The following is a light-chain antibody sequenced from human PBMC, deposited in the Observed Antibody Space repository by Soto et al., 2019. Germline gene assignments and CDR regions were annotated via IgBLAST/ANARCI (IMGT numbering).Light chain of an antibody. CDR3: QQYDSYPLT. CDR1: QSISSW. CDR2: KES. V-gene: IGKV1-5*03. J-gene: IGKJ4*01. Sequence: DIQMTQSPSTLSASVGDRVTITCRASQSISSWLAWYQQKPGKAPKLLIYKESSLESGVPSRFSGGGSGTEFTLTISSLLPDDFATYYCQQYDSYPLTFGGGTKVEIK.